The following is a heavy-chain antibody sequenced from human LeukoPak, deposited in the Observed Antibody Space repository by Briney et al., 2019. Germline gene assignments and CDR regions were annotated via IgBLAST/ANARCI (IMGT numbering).Heavy chain of an antibody. V-gene: IGHV3-20*04. CDR1: GFTFDDYD. J-gene: IGHJ4*02. Sequence: PGGSLRLSCAASGFTFDDYDMSWVRQAPGKGLEWVSGISAKGGSIGYAESVKGRFTISRDNAKDSLYLQMNDLRAEDTALYYCVRDMLEIESRPIDYWGWGTLVTVSS. D-gene: IGHD2-8*01. CDR3: VRDMLEIESRPIDY. CDR2: ISAKGGSI.